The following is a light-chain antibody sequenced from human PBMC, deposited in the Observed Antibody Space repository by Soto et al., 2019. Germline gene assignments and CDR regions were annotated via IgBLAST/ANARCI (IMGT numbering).Light chain of an antibody. J-gene: IGLJ1*01. CDR3: CSYAGSSDYV. CDR2: DVS. Sequence: QSVLTQPRSVSGSPGQSVTISCTGTSSDVGGYNHVSWYQQNPGEAPKVMIFDVSKRPSGVPDRFSGSKSGNTASLTISGLQAEDEADYYCCSYAGSSDYVFGAGTKVTVL. V-gene: IGLV2-11*01. CDR1: SSDVGGYNH.